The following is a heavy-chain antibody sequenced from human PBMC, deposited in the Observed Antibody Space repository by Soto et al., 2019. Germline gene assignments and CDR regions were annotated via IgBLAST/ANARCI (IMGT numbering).Heavy chain of an antibody. CDR2: IYYSGRT. V-gene: IGHV4-39*01. Sequence: QLHLQESGPGLVKPSETLSLTCNVPGGSISSISYYWGWIRQPPGKGLEWIGSIYYSGRTYYNPSLKSRVTISVDTSKNQFSLKLSSVTAADTAVYYCARLTGTGRFDYWGQGTLVTVSS. CDR3: ARLTGTGRFDY. CDR1: GGSISSISYY. J-gene: IGHJ4*02. D-gene: IGHD6-13*01.